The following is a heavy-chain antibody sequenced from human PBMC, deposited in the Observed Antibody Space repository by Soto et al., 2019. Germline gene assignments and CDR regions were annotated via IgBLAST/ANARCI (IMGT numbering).Heavy chain of an antibody. D-gene: IGHD6-13*01. Sequence: GASVKVSCKASGGTFSSYAISWVRQAPGQGLEWMGGIFPIFGTANYAQKFQGRVTITADESTSTAYMELSSLRSEDTAVYYCAREGVPVSSGIAAAGFDYWGQGTLVTVSS. CDR1: GGTFSSYA. J-gene: IGHJ4*02. V-gene: IGHV1-69*13. CDR3: AREGVPVSSGIAAAGFDY. CDR2: IFPIFGTA.